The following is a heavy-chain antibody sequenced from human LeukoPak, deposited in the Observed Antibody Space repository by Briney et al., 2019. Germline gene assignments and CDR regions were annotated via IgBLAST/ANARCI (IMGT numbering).Heavy chain of an antibody. CDR2: INPNSGGT. D-gene: IGHD5-18*01. V-gene: IGHV1-2*02. CDR3: ARSYSYGYGGYFDY. J-gene: IGHJ4*02. Sequence: ASVKVSCKASGYTFTGYYMHWVRQAPGQGLEWMGWINPNSGGTNYAQKFQGRVTMTRDTSTSTVYMELSSLRSEDTAVYYCARSYSYGYGGYFDYWGQGTLVTVSS. CDR1: GYTFTGYY.